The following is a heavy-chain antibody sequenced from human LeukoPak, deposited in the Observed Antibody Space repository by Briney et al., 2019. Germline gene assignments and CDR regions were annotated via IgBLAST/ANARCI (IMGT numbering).Heavy chain of an antibody. Sequence: PGGSLRLSCAASGFTFSDYYMSWTRQAPGKGLEWVSYISSSGSTIYYADSVKGRFTISRDNAKNSLYLQMNSLRAEDTAVYYCASPATYYGSGSYYYWGQGTLVTVSS. CDR3: ASPATYYGSGSYYY. CDR2: ISSSGSTI. D-gene: IGHD3-10*01. CDR1: GFTFSDYY. V-gene: IGHV3-11*01. J-gene: IGHJ4*02.